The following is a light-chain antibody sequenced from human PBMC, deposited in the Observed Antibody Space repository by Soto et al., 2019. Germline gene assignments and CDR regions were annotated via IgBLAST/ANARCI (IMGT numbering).Light chain of an antibody. J-gene: IGLJ2*01. CDR1: SSNIGSNY. CDR3: AAWDDSLSGYVV. CDR2: RNN. Sequence: QSVLTQPPSASGTPGQRVTISCSGSSSNIGSNYVYWYQQLPGTAPQLLIYRNNQRPSGVPDRFSGSKSGTSASLAISGLRSEDEADDYCAAWDDSLSGYVVFGGGTKLTVL. V-gene: IGLV1-47*01.